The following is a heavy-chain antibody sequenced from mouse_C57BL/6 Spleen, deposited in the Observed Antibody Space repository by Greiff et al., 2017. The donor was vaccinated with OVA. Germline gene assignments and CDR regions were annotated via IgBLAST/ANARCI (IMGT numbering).Heavy chain of an antibody. CDR3: ARVYYHQGNCAMDY. V-gene: IGHV1-12*01. Sequence: LQESGAELVRPGASVKMSCKASGYTFTSYNMHWVKQTPRQGLEWIGAIYPGNGDTSYNHKFKGKATLTVDTSSSTAYMQLSSLTSEDSAVYFCARVYYHQGNCAMDYWGQGTSVTVSS. D-gene: IGHD1-1*01. J-gene: IGHJ4*01. CDR1: GYTFTSYN. CDR2: IYPGNGDT.